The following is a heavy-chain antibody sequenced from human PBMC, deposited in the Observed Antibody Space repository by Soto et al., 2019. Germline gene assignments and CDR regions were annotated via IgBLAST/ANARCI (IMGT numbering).Heavy chain of an antibody. V-gene: IGHV4-59*01. CDR1: DGSISSYY. D-gene: IGHD3-3*01. Sequence: SQPLSLTCSVGDGSISSYYWSWIRQPPGKGLECIGYIYYSGSTNHNPSLKSRVTISVDTSKNQFSLKLISVTAADTAVYYCARLTDFWSGYYSGLFAYWGQGTLVPVSS. J-gene: IGHJ4*02. CDR3: ARLTDFWSGYYSGLFAY. CDR2: IYYSGST.